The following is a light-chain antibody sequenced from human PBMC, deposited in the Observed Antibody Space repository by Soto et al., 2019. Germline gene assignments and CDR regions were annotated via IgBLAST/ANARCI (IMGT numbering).Light chain of an antibody. CDR1: QSVSSK. J-gene: IGKJ5*01. Sequence: EIVMTQPASTLSVSPGERATLSCRASQSVSSKLAWYQQKPGQAPRLLIYGASTRATGIPARFSGSGSGTEFTLTISSLQSEDFAVYYCQQYNNWPPITFGQGTRLEIK. CDR2: GAS. CDR3: QQYNNWPPIT. V-gene: IGKV3-15*01.